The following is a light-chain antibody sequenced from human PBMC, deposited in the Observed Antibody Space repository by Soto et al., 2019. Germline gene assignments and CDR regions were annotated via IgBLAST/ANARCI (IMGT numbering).Light chain of an antibody. CDR3: FSYTTSSTLV. Sequence: QSALTQPASVSVSTGQSITISCTGTSSDVGGYNYVSWYQQHPAKAPKLMIYEVSNRPSGVSHRFSGSKSGNTASLTISGLQAEDEADYYCFSYTTSSTLVFGGGTQLTVL. V-gene: IGLV2-14*01. CDR1: SSDVGGYNY. J-gene: IGLJ3*02. CDR2: EVS.